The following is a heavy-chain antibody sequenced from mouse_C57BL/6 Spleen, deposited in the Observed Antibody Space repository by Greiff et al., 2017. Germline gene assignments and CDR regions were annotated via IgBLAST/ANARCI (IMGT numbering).Heavy chain of an antibody. D-gene: IGHD1-1*01. J-gene: IGHJ4*01. Sequence: VQLQQPGAELVMPGASVKLSCKASGYTFTSYWMHWVKQRPGQGLEWIGEIDPSDSYTNYNQKFKGKSTLTVDKSSSTAYMQLSSLTSEDSAVYYCARSHYYGSSYGAMDYWGQGTSVTVSS. CDR2: IDPSDSYT. CDR3: ARSHYYGSSYGAMDY. V-gene: IGHV1-69*01. CDR1: GYTFTSYW.